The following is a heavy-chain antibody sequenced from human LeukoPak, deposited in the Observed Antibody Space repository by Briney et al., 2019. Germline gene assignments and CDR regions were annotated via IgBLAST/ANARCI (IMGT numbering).Heavy chain of an antibody. J-gene: IGHJ6*02. Sequence: ASVKVSCKASGYTFTGYYMHWVRQAPGQGLEWMGWINPNSGGTNYTQKFQGRVTMTRDTSISTAYMELSRLRSDDTAVYYCARVGDYDILTGPNYYGMDVWGQGTTVTVSS. CDR1: GYTFTGYY. CDR3: ARVGDYDILTGPNYYGMDV. CDR2: INPNSGGT. V-gene: IGHV1-2*02. D-gene: IGHD3-9*01.